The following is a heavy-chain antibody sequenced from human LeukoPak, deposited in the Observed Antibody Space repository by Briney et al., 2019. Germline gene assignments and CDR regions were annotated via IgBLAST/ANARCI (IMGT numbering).Heavy chain of an antibody. CDR2: INHSGST. J-gene: IGHJ6*02. CDR1: GGSFSGYY. Sequence: SETLSLTCAVYGGSFSGYYWSWIRQPPGKGLEWIGEINHSGSTNYNPSLKSRVTISVDTSKNQFSLKLSSVTAADTAVHYCARFDGYDFYYYYGMDVWGQGTTVTVSS. CDR3: ARFDGYDFYYYYGMDV. D-gene: IGHD5-24*01. V-gene: IGHV4-34*01.